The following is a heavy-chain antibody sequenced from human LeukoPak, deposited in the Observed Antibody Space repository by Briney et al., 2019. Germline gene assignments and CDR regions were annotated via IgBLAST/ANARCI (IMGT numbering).Heavy chain of an antibody. CDR3: ARVFRWLHSGYDP. V-gene: IGHV4-34*01. D-gene: IGHD5-24*01. J-gene: IGHJ5*02. CDR1: GGSFSGYY. Sequence: SETLSLTCAVYGGSFSGYYWSWIRQPPGKGLERIGEINHSGSTNYNPSLKSRVTISVDTSKNQFSLKLCSVTAADTAVYYCARVFRWLHSGYDPWGQGTLVTVSS. CDR2: INHSGST.